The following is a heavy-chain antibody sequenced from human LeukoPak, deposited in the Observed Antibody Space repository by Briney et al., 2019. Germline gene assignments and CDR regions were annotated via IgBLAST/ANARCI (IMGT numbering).Heavy chain of an antibody. J-gene: IGHJ4*01. CDR2: IGTTSRDK. Sequence: GGSLRLSCVDSGSTFSRRTMNWVRQAPGKGLEWLSSIGTTSRDKYYAGSVRGRFTISRDNAENSLYLQMNSLRAEDTAVYYCVGGDQREDWGHETLVTVSS. V-gene: IGHV3-21*01. CDR3: VGGDQRED. CDR1: GSTFSRRT.